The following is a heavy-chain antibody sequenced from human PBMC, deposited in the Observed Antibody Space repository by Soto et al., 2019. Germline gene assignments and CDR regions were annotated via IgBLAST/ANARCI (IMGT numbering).Heavy chain of an antibody. J-gene: IGHJ1*01. CDR1: GYTFTSYG. CDR2: ISAYNGNT. Sequence: QVQLVQSGAEVKKPGASVKVSCKASGYTFTSYGISWXXXXXXXXXEWMGWISAYNGNTNYAQKLQGRVTMTTDTSTSTAYMEXXSLRXXXXXXXXXXXXXXXXXXXXFHXXQGTLVTVSS. V-gene: IGHV1-18*04. CDR3: XXXXXXXXXXXFH.